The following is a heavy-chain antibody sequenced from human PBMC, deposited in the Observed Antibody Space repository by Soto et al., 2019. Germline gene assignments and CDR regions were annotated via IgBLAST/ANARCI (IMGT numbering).Heavy chain of an antibody. D-gene: IGHD3-10*01. J-gene: IGHJ6*02. V-gene: IGHV1-69*13. Sequence: VASVKVSCKASGGTFSSYAISWVRQAPGQGLEWMGGIIPIFGTANYAQKFQGRVTITADESTSTAYMELSSLRSEDTAVYYCARGVWFGELSEEYYGMDVWGQGTTVTVSS. CDR1: GGTFSSYA. CDR2: IIPIFGTA. CDR3: ARGVWFGELSEEYYGMDV.